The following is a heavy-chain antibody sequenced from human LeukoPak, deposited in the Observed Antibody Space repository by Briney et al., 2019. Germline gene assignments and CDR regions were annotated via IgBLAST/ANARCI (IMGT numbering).Heavy chain of an antibody. V-gene: IGHV3-33*01. J-gene: IGHJ5*02. CDR1: GFTFSTFG. D-gene: IGHD5-18*01. CDR2: IQSDGSKQ. Sequence: PGGSLRLSCATAGFTFSTFGIHWVRQTPGKGLEWAAAIQSDGSKQYYGDSVKGRFTISRDSPKNTVYLQMNSLRDEDTAVYYCARDVDTSSHSSQLDPWGQGTLVTVSS. CDR3: ARDVDTSSHSSQLDP.